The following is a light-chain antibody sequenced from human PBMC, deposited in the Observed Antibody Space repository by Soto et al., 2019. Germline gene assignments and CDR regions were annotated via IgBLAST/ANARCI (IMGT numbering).Light chain of an antibody. V-gene: IGLV2-14*01. CDR3: NSYRTVSTYV. CDR1: SSDIGGYNF. J-gene: IGLJ1*01. CDR2: DVG. Sequence: QSALTQPASVSGSPGQSITIACTGTSSDIGGYNFVSGYQQHPGKAPKLLIYDVGNRPSGVSNRFSGSKSGNTASLTISGLQAEDEAHYYCNSYRTVSTYVFGIGTKLTVL.